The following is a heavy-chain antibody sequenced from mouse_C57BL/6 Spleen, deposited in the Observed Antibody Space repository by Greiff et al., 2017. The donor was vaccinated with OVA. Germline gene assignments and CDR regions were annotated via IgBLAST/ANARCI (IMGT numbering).Heavy chain of an antibody. Sequence: VKLMESGPELVKPGASVKISCKASGYAFSSSWMNWVKQRPGKGLEWIGRIYPGDGDTNYNGKFKGKATLTADKSSSTAYMQLSSLTSEDSAVYFCARETTVVAKDYWGQGTTLTVSS. J-gene: IGHJ2*01. CDR3: ARETTVVAKDY. CDR1: GYAFSSSW. CDR2: IYPGDGDT. D-gene: IGHD1-1*01. V-gene: IGHV1-82*01.